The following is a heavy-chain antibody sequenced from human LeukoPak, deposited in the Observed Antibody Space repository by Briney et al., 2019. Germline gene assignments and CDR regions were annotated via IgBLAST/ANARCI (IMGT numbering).Heavy chain of an antibody. CDR1: EFTFSNYA. Sequence: GGSLRLSCAASEFTFSNYALHWVRQAPGKGLQWVAVISYDGNTIHYADSVKGRFIISRDTSKNTLYLQMNSLRAEDTAVYYCARSGGLQNFDYWGQGTLLTVSS. CDR2: ISYDGNTI. J-gene: IGHJ4*02. D-gene: IGHD4-11*01. V-gene: IGHV3-30-3*01. CDR3: ARSGGLQNFDY.